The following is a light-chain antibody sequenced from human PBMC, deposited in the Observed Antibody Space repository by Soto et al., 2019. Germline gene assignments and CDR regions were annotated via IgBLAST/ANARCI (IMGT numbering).Light chain of an antibody. CDR1: QSVSSRD. J-gene: IGKJ5*01. CDR2: GAS. Sequence: EVMLTHSPGTLSLSPGERATLSCRASQSVSSRDLGWYQQKPGQAPRLLIYGASSRATGITDRFSGSGSGTDFTLTIRRLEPEDFAVYYCQKYGSSLLTFGQGTRLEIK. CDR3: QKYGSSLLT. V-gene: IGKV3-20*01.